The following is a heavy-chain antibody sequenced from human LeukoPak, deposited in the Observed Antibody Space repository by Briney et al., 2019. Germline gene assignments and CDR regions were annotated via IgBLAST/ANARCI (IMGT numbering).Heavy chain of an antibody. J-gene: IGHJ4*02. CDR3: QSKIRTTTFDY. CDR1: GVSLSSIDYY. V-gene: IGHV4-30-4*03. Sequence: PSRTLSLTCTVSGVSLSSIDYYWSWIRQHPGKGLEWIGYIYNSGSTYYNPSLKSRVTISADMSKNQFSLKLSSVTAADTAVYYCQSKIRTTTFDYWGLGTLVTVSS. D-gene: IGHD4-17*01. CDR2: IYNSGST.